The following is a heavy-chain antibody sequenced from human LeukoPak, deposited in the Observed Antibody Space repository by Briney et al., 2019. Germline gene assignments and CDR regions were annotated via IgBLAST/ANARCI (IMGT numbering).Heavy chain of an antibody. Sequence: ASVKVSCKASGYTFTSYGISWVRQAPGQGLEWMGGIIPIFGTANYAQKFQGRVTITADESTSTAYMELSSLRSEDTAVYYCARDRTVVTLSGSQTYYFDYWGQGTLVTVSS. D-gene: IGHD1-26*01. J-gene: IGHJ4*02. CDR1: GYTFTSYG. CDR2: IIPIFGTA. V-gene: IGHV1-69*13. CDR3: ARDRTVVTLSGSQTYYFDY.